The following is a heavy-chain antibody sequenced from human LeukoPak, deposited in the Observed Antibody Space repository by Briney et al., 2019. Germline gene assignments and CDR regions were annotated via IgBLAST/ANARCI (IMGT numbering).Heavy chain of an antibody. CDR3: ARVAWPHYFDY. CDR2: IKEDGSEK. V-gene: IGHV3-7*01. J-gene: IGHJ4*02. Sequence: PGVSLRLSCAASGFSFRSCWMSWVRQAPGKGLEWVANIKEDGSEKYYVDSVKGRFTISRDNAENALYLQMNILRAEDTAVYYCARVAWPHYFDYWGQGTLVTVSS. D-gene: IGHD2-21*01. CDR1: GFSFRSCW.